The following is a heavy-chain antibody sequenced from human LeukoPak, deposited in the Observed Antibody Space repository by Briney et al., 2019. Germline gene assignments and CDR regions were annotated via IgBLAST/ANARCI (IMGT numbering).Heavy chain of an antibody. CDR1: GGSISSGGYH. CDR2: IYHGGNT. V-gene: IGHV4-30-2*01. Sequence: SQTLSLTCTVSGGSISSGGYHWGWIRQPPGKGLEWIGYIYHGGNTYYNPSLKSRVAISLDRSKNQFSLRLTSVTAADAAVYYCASYCSTTSCPFDYWGQGTLVTVSS. CDR3: ASYCSTTSCPFDY. J-gene: IGHJ4*02. D-gene: IGHD2-2*01.